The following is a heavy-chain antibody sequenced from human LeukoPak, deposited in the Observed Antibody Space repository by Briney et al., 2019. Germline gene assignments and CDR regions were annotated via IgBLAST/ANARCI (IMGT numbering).Heavy chain of an antibody. Sequence: GRSLRLSCAASGFTFSSYGMHWVRQAPGKGLEWVAVISYDGSNKYYADSVKGRFTISRGNSKNTLYLQMNSLRAEDTAVYYCARGSGGSIDYWGQGTLVTVSS. V-gene: IGHV3-30*03. D-gene: IGHD2-15*01. J-gene: IGHJ4*02. CDR3: ARGSGGSIDY. CDR1: GFTFSSYG. CDR2: ISYDGSNK.